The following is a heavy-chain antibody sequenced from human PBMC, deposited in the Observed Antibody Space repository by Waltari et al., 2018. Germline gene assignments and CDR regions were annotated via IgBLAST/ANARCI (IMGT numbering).Heavy chain of an antibody. CDR3: ARSLKWELPAG. CDR1: GYSLSSGYY. J-gene: IGHJ4*02. Sequence: QVQLQESGPGLVKPSETLSLTCAVSGYSLSSGYYWRWIRQPPGKGLEWIGSIYHSGSTYYNPSLKSRVTISVDTSKNQFSLKLSSVTAADTAVYYCARSLKWELPAGWGQGTLVTVSS. CDR2: IYHSGST. V-gene: IGHV4-38-2*01. D-gene: IGHD1-26*01.